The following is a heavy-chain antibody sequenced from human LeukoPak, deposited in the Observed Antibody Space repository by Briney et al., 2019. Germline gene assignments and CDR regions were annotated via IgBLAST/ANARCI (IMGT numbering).Heavy chain of an antibody. V-gene: IGHV3-66*02. CDR3: ARDPYSKIFGG. Sequence: QPGGSLRLSCTVSGFTVSSDYMSWVRQAPGNGLGWVSIIDSGGSTYYADSVKGRFTISRDNSKNTVFLQMNSLRAEDTAVYYCARDPYSKIFGGWGHGTLVTVSS. J-gene: IGHJ4*01. CDR1: GFTVSSDY. D-gene: IGHD3-3*01. CDR2: IDSGGST.